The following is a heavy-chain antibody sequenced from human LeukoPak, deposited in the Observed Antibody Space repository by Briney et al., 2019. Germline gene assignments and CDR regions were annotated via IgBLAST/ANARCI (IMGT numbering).Heavy chain of an antibody. CDR3: ASHSSSWYGWFDP. CDR2: INWNGGST. CDR1: GFTFDDYG. Sequence: GESLRLSCAASGFTFDDYGMSWVRQAPGKGLEWVFGINWNGGSTGYADSVKGRFTISRDNAKNSLYLQMNSLRAEDTALYYCASHSSSWYGWFDPWGQGTLVTVSS. V-gene: IGHV3-20*04. D-gene: IGHD6-13*01. J-gene: IGHJ5*02.